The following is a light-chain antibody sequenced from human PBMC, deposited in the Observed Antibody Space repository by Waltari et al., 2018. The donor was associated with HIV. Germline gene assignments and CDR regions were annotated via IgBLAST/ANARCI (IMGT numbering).Light chain of an antibody. V-gene: IGKV4-1*01. J-gene: IGKJ4*01. CDR2: WAS. CDR1: QSLLYTYPKKNF. Sequence: DIVMTQSPDSLAVSLGERATINCKSSQSLLYTYPKKNFLAWYQQTPGQPPRLLVSWASTRESGVPDRFSGSGSETDFTLTISSLQAEDVAVYYCQQYYKTPPTFGGGTKVEIK. CDR3: QQYYKTPPT.